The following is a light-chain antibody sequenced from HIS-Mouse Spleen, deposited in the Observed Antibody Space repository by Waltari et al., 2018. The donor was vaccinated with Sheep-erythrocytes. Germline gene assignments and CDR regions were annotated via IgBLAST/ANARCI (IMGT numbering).Light chain of an antibody. V-gene: IGLV2-14*01. J-gene: IGLJ1*01. CDR3: SSYTSSSTYV. Sequence: QSALTQPASVSGSPGQSITISCTGTSSDVGGYNYVSRYQQHPGKAPKLTIYEVSNRPSGVSNRFSGSKSGNTASLTISGLQAEDEADYYCSSYTSSSTYVFGTGTKVTVL. CDR1: SSDVGGYNY. CDR2: EVS.